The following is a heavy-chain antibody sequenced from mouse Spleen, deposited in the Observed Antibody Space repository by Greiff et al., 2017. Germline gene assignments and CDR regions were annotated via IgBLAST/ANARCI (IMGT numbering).Heavy chain of an antibody. J-gene: IGHJ1*03. D-gene: IGHD2-5*01. Sequence: EVKLMESGGDLVKPGGSLKLSCAASGFTFSSYGMSWVRQTPDKRLEWVATISSGGSYTYYPDSVKGRFTISRDNAKNTLYLQMSSLKSEDTAMYYCARRHSNWYFDVWGTGTTVTVSS. V-gene: IGHV5-6*02. CDR2: ISSGGSYT. CDR1: GFTFSSYG. CDR3: ARRHSNWYFDV.